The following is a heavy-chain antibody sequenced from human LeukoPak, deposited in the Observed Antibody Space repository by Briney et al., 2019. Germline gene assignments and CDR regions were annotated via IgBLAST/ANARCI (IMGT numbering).Heavy chain of an antibody. J-gene: IGHJ4*02. D-gene: IGHD6-19*01. CDR1: GFTFDDYA. CDR2: ISWNSGSI. Sequence: GGSLRLSCAASGFTFDDYAMHWVRQAPGKGLEWVSGISWNSGSIGYADSMKGRFTISRDNAKNSLYLQMSSLRAEDMALYYCAKGAGIAVAGFLDYWGQGTLVTVSS. V-gene: IGHV3-9*03. CDR3: AKGAGIAVAGFLDY.